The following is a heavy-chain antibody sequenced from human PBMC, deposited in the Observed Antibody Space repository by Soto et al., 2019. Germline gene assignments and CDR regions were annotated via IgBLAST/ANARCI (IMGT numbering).Heavy chain of an antibody. D-gene: IGHD6-6*01. Sequence: SETMSLASTACGGCINIYELTWIRKPPGKGLEWIGYIYYSGSTNYNPSLKSRVTISVDTSKNQFSLKLSSVTAADTAVYYCARTFVAARRSAWFDPWGQGTLVTVSS. CDR1: GGCINIYE. J-gene: IGHJ5*02. V-gene: IGHV4-59*01. CDR3: ARTFVAARRSAWFDP. CDR2: IYYSGST.